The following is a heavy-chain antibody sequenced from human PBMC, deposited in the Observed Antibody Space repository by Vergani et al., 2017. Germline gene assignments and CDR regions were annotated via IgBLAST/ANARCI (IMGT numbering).Heavy chain of an antibody. CDR1: GFTFDDYG. V-gene: IGHV3-20*04. CDR3: ARGLVARSGYYNKPFDY. Sequence: EVQLVESGGGVVRPGGSLRLSCAASGFTFDDYGMSWVRQAPGKGLEWVSGINWNGGSTGYADSVKGRFTISRDNAKNSLYLQMNSLRAEDTALYYCARGLVARSGYYNKPFDYWGQGTLVTVSS. J-gene: IGHJ4*02. CDR2: INWNGGST. D-gene: IGHD3-22*01.